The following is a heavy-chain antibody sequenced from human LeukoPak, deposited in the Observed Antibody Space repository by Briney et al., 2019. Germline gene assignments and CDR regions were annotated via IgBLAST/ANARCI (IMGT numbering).Heavy chain of an antibody. CDR2: IWYSGST. Sequence: PSETLSLTCTVSGGSISNYYWSWIRQPPGKGLEWIGYIWYSGSTNYNPSLKSRVTISVDTSKNQFSLKLSSVTAADTAVYYCARDRRRMYYYGSDLDYWGQGTLVTVSS. V-gene: IGHV4-59*12. CDR1: GGSISNYY. CDR3: ARDRRRMYYYGSDLDY. D-gene: IGHD3-10*01. J-gene: IGHJ4*02.